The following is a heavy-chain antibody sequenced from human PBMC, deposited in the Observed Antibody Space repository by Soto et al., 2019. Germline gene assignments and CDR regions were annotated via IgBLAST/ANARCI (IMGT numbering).Heavy chain of an antibody. V-gene: IGHV3-21*01. CDR2: ITSSGSYV. J-gene: IGHJ6*02. Sequence: GGSLRLSCVTSGFTFSRNTMNWVRQAPGKGLEWVASITSSGSYVYYADSVKGRFSASRDNAKNSLPLQMDSLRPDDTAIYFCVKDEGIEAMDVWGQGTTVTAP. D-gene: IGHD3-3*02. CDR1: GFTFSRNT. CDR3: VKDEGIEAMDV.